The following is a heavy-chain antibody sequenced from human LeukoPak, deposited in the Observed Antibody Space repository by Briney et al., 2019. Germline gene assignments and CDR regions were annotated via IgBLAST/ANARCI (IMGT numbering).Heavy chain of an antibody. CDR2: ISYDGSNK. J-gene: IGHJ6*02. Sequence: GGSLRLSCAASGFTFSSYGMHWVRQAPGKGLEWVAVISYDGSNKYYADSVKGRFTISRDNSKNTLYLQINSLRAEDTAVYYCAKAGKGLWFGSFYYGMDVWGQGTTVTVSS. CDR1: GFTFSSYG. CDR3: AKAGKGLWFGSFYYGMDV. D-gene: IGHD3-10*01. V-gene: IGHV3-30*18.